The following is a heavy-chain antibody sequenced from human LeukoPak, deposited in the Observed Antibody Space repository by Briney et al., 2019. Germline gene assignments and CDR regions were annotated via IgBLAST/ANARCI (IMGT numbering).Heavy chain of an antibody. J-gene: IGHJ4*02. D-gene: IGHD3-3*01. CDR2: ISGSGGST. Sequence: GGSLRLSCAASGFTFSSYAMSWVRQAPGKGLEWVSAISGSGGSTYYADSVKSRFTISRDNSKNTLYLQMNSLRAEDTAVYYCASATIFGVVNSFDYWCQGTLVTVSS. V-gene: IGHV3-23*01. CDR3: ASATIFGVVNSFDY. CDR1: GFTFSSYA.